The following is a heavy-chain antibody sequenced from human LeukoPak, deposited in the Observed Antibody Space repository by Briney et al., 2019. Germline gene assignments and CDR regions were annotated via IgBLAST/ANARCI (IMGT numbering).Heavy chain of an antibody. D-gene: IGHD3-22*01. J-gene: IGHJ4*02. CDR3: ARAPRFGSGWYFDY. V-gene: IGHV3-7*01. Sequence: GGSLRLSCAASGFTFSSYWMSWVRQAPGKGLEWVANIKQDGSEKYYVDSVKGRFTISRDNAKNSLHLQMNSLRAEDTAVYYCARAPRFGSGWYFDYWGQGTLVTVSS. CDR1: GFTFSSYW. CDR2: IKQDGSEK.